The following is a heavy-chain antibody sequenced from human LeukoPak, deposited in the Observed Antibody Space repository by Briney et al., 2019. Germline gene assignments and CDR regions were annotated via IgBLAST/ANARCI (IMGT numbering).Heavy chain of an antibody. Sequence: SSETLSLTCTVSGGSISSYYWSWIRQPPGKGLEWIGYIYYSGSTNYNPSLKSRVTISVDTSKNQFPLKLSSVTAADTAVYYCARGSPYYYYYMDVWGKGTTVTVSS. V-gene: IGHV4-59*01. CDR2: IYYSGST. J-gene: IGHJ6*03. D-gene: IGHD6-13*01. CDR1: GGSISSYY. CDR3: ARGSPYYYYYMDV.